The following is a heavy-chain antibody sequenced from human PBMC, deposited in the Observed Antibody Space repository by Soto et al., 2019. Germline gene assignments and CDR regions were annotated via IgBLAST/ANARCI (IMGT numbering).Heavy chain of an antibody. Sequence: GGSLRLSCAASGFTFSDYYMSWIRQAPGKGLDWVSYISSSGSTIYYADSVKGRFTISRDNAKNSLYLQMNSLRAEDTAVYYCARVRSRARYFDWLSVSFDYWGQGTLVTVSS. CDR1: GFTFSDYY. J-gene: IGHJ4*02. V-gene: IGHV3-11*01. D-gene: IGHD3-9*01. CDR2: ISSSGSTI. CDR3: ARVRSRARYFDWLSVSFDY.